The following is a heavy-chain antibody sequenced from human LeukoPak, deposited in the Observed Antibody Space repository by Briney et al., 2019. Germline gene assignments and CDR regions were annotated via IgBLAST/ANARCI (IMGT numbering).Heavy chain of an antibody. CDR2: ISSSSSYI. D-gene: IGHD6-19*01. Sequence: PGGSLRLSCAASGFTFSSYRMTWVRQAPGKGLEWVSSISSSSSYIYYADSVKGRFTISRDNAKNSLYLQMNSLRAEDTAVYYCARDLIAVAGTDDYWGQGTLVTVSS. V-gene: IGHV3-21*01. CDR3: ARDLIAVAGTDDY. J-gene: IGHJ4*02. CDR1: GFTFSSYR.